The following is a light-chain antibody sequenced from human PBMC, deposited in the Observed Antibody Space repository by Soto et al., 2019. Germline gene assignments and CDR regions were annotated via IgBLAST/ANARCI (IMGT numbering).Light chain of an antibody. Sequence: VHMTHSPASVSASVLYRVTITFRASQGISSWLAWYQQKPGKAPKLLIYAASSLQRGVPSTFSGGGSGTDFTLTISSLQPEDFATYYCQQSYSSITFGQGTRLEIK. CDR3: QQSYSSIT. CDR2: AAS. CDR1: QGISSW. J-gene: IGKJ5*01. V-gene: IGKV1-12*01.